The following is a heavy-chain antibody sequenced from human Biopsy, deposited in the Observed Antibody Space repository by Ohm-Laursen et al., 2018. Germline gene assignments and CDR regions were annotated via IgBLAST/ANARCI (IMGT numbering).Heavy chain of an antibody. CDR1: GDFISSYY. Sequence: SDTLSLTCPVSGDFISSYYWSWIRQPPGKGLQWIGYVYYTGSTDYNPSLQSRVTISVDTSKNHFSLRLRSVTPADTAIYYCARDRGYYSDRTVPGYFDLWGRGTLVTVSS. J-gene: IGHJ2*01. V-gene: IGHV4-59*01. CDR3: ARDRGYYSDRTVPGYFDL. CDR2: VYYTGST. D-gene: IGHD3-22*01.